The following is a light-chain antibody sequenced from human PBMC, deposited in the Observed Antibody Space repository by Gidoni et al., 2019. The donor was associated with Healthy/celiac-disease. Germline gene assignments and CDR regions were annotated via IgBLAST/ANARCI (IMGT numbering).Light chain of an antibody. Sequence: LQITKSPSSLSASVGDRVTITSRASPGISNYLAWYQQKPGKVPKLLIYSASTLQSGVPSRFSGSGSGTDFTLTISSLQPEDVATYYCQKYNSAPRAFGPGTKVDIK. CDR1: PGISNY. V-gene: IGKV1-27*01. CDR3: QKYNSAPRA. J-gene: IGKJ3*01. CDR2: SAS.